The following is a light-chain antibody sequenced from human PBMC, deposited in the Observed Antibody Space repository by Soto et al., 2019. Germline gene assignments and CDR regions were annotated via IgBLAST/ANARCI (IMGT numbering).Light chain of an antibody. V-gene: IGLV4-69*01. J-gene: IGLJ2*01. CDR2: LNSDGSH. Sequence: QSVLTQSPSASASLGASVKFTCTLSSGHNNYAIAWHQQQPEKGPRFLMKLNSDGSHSKGDGIPDRFSGSSSGAERYLTISSLRSEDEADYYCQTWDTGVHVVFGGGTKVTVL. CDR1: SGHNNYA. CDR3: QTWDTGVHVV.